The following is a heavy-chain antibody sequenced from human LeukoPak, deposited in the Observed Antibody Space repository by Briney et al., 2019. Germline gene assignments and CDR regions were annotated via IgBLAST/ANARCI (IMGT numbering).Heavy chain of an antibody. J-gene: IGHJ5*02. Sequence: SQTLSLICTVSGGSISSGSYYWSWIRQPAGKGLEWIGRIYTSGSTYYNPSLKSRVTISVDTSKNQFSLKLSSVTAADTAVYYCARSIGWLPSTNVVTAKGWFDPWGQGTLVTVSS. CDR1: GGSISSGSYY. CDR2: IYTSGST. D-gene: IGHD2-21*02. CDR3: ARSIGWLPSTNVVTAKGWFDP. V-gene: IGHV4-61*02.